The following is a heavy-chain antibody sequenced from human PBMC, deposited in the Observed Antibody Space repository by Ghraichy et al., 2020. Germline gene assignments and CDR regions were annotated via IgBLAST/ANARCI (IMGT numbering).Heavy chain of an antibody. V-gene: IGHV4-34*01. CDR2: INDGGNT. Sequence: SETLSLTCAVYGGSFSGYYWSWIRQPPGKGLEWIGEINDGGNTNYNPSLKSRVTISVDTSKNQFSLTLSSVTAADTAVYYCARVLFRGPIWSGSSSTYFDCWGQGTLVTVSS. CDR3: ARVLFRGPIWSGSSSTYFDC. CDR1: GGSFSGYY. J-gene: IGHJ4*02. D-gene: IGHD3-3*01.